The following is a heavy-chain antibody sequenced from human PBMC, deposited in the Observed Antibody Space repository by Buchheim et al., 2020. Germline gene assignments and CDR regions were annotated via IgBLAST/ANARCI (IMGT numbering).Heavy chain of an antibody. Sequence: QVQLVQSGAEVKKPGASVKVSCKASGYTFTSYDINWVRQATGQGLEWMGWMNPNSGNTGYAQKFQGRVTMTRNTSISTAYMELSSLRSEDTAVYYCARGRRITMVQGVITYYYYGMDVWGQGTT. CDR3: ARGRRITMVQGVITYYYYGMDV. J-gene: IGHJ6*02. CDR2: MNPNSGNT. D-gene: IGHD3-10*01. V-gene: IGHV1-8*01. CDR1: GYTFTSYD.